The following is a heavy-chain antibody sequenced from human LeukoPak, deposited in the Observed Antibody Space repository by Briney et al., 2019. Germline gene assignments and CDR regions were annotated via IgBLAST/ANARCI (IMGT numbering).Heavy chain of an antibody. CDR2: IYHSGST. J-gene: IGHJ3*02. Sequence: NPSQTLSLTCTVSGGSISSGGYYWSWIRQPPGKGLEWIGYIYHSGSTYYNPSLKSRVTISVDRSKNQFSLKLSSVTAADTAVYYCARVIVSIAARPRVAFDIWGQGTMVTVSS. V-gene: IGHV4-30-2*01. D-gene: IGHD6-6*01. CDR1: GGSISSGGYY. CDR3: ARVIVSIAARPRVAFDI.